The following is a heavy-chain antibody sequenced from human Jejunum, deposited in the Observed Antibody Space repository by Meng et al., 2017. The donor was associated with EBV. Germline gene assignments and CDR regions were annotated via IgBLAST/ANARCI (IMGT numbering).Heavy chain of an antibody. CDR2: INTNTGYP. CDR1: GYTFTSSC. D-gene: IGHD2-8*02. CDR3: ARVRPGGGWFDP. Sequence: QVQLVTSGSELKKPGASVKVSCKASGYTFTSSCINWARQAPGQGLEWMGWINTNTGYPTYAQDFTGRFVFSLDPSVSTAYLQITSLSTEDNAVYYCARVRPGGGWFDPWGQGTLVTVSS. V-gene: IGHV7-4-1*02. J-gene: IGHJ5*02.